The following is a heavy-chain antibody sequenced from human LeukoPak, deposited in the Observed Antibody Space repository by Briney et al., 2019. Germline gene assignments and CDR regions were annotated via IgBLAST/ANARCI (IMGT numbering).Heavy chain of an antibody. V-gene: IGHV3-53*01. Sequence: GGSLRLSCEGSGFSFDKYGMHWVRQAPGKGLEWVSVIYSGGSTYYADSVKGRFTISRDNSKNTLYLQMNSLRAEDTAVYYCARATTVTTPLDYWGQGTLVTVSS. J-gene: IGHJ4*02. CDR3: ARATTVTTPLDY. D-gene: IGHD4-17*01. CDR1: GFSFDKYG. CDR2: IYSGGST.